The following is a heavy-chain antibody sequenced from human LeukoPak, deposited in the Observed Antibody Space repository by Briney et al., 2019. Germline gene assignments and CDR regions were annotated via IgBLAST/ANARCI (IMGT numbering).Heavy chain of an antibody. CDR3: ARDSPGYGGYSY. D-gene: IGHD5-12*01. CDR2: IKEDGSAK. J-gene: IGHJ4*02. CDR1: GFTFSSYW. V-gene: IGHV3-7*04. Sequence: PGGSLSLSCTASGFTFSSYWMTWVRQAPGKGLEWVANIKEDGSAKYYVDSMKGRFTISRDNAKNSLYLQINSLRAEDTAVYYCARDSPGYGGYSYWGQGTLVTVSS.